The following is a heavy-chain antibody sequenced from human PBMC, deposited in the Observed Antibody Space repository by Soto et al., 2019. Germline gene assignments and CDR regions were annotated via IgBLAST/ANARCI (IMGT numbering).Heavy chain of an antibody. V-gene: IGHV5-10-1*01. J-gene: IGHJ6*02. Sequence: PGESLKISCKGSGYSFTSYWISWVRQMPGKGLEWMGRIDPSDSYTNYSPSFQGHVTISADKSISTAYLQWSSLKASDTAMYYCASAMYYYGSGTHPEGMDVWGQGTTVTVSS. CDR1: GYSFTSYW. CDR2: IDPSDSYT. CDR3: ASAMYYYGSGTHPEGMDV. D-gene: IGHD3-10*01.